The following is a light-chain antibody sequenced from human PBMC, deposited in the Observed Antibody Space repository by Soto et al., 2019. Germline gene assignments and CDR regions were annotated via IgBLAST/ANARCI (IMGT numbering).Light chain of an antibody. CDR2: DAS. J-gene: IGLJ3*02. V-gene: IGLV2-11*01. Sequence: QSALTQPCSVSGSPGQSVTISCTGTTGDVGTYNFVSWYQHHPGKAPKLMIYDASKRPSGVPDRFSASKSGNTASLTISGLQAEDEADYYCCSYAGSVTWVFGGGTKLTVL. CDR1: TGDVGTYNF. CDR3: CSYAGSVTWV.